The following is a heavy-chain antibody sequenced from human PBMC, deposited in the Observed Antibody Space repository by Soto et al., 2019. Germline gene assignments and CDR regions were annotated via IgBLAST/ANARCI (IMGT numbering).Heavy chain of an antibody. CDR2: ISDSGST. V-gene: IGHV4-59*01. J-gene: IGHJ4*02. CDR1: GGSLSSVY. Sequence: QVQLQESGPALVKPSETLSLTCIVSGGSLSSVYWSWIRQPPGKGLEWIGYISDSGSTTYNPSLRSRVTISLDTSKTQFSLMLTSVTAADTAVYYCARADTAMVIDYWGQGTLVTVSS. D-gene: IGHD5-18*01. CDR3: ARADTAMVIDY.